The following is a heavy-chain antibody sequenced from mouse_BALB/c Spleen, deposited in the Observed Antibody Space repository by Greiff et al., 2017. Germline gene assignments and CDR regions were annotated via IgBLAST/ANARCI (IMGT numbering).Heavy chain of an antibody. V-gene: IGHV1-80*01. CDR2: IYPGDGDT. J-gene: IGHJ3*01. CDR3: AREGPAWFAY. CDR1: GYAFSSYW. Sequence: VKLVESGAELVRPGSSVKISCKASGYAFSSYWMNWVKQRPGQGLEWIGQIYPGDGDTNYNGKFKGKATLTADKSSSTAYMQLSSLTSEDSAVYFCAREGPAWFAYWGQGTLVTVSA.